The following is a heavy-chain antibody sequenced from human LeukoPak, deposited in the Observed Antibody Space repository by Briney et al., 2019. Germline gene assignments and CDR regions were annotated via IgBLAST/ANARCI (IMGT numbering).Heavy chain of an antibody. CDR1: GFTFSSNY. D-gene: IGHD3-16*01. Sequence: GGSLRLSCAASGFTFSSNYMSWVRQAPGKGLEWVSVIYSGGSTYYADSVKGRFTISRDNSKNTLYLQMNSLRAEDTAVYYCARDRGEFSHFDYWGQGTLVTVSS. CDR2: IYSGGST. J-gene: IGHJ4*02. V-gene: IGHV3-66*02. CDR3: ARDRGEFSHFDY.